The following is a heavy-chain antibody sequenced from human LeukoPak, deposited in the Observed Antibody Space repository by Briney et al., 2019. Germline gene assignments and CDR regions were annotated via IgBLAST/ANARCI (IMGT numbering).Heavy chain of an antibody. CDR3: AREGRRWSMIDDRDY. CDR1: GYSISSGYY. V-gene: IGHV4-38-2*01. Sequence: SETLSLTCAVSGYSISSGYYWGWIRQPPGKGLEWIGSIYHSGSTYYNPSLKSRVTISVDTSKNQFSLKLSSVTAADTAVYYCAREGRRWSMIDDRDYWGQGTLVTVSS. J-gene: IGHJ4*02. D-gene: IGHD4-23*01. CDR2: IYHSGST.